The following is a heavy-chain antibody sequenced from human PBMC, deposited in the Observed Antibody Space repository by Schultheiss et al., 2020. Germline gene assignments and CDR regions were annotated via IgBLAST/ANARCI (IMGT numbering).Heavy chain of an antibody. D-gene: IGHD2-15*01. CDR1: GGSISSGGYY. Sequence: TLSLTCTVSGGSISSGGYYWSWIRQHPGKGLEWIGYIYYSGSTYYNPSLKSRVTISVDTSKNQFSLKLSSVTAAYTAVYYCASGGEGYCSGGSCYSGQGYYYYGMDVWGRVTTVTVAS. CDR2: IYYSGST. CDR3: ASGGEGYCSGGSCYSGQGYYYYGMDV. V-gene: IGHV4-31*03. J-gene: IGHJ6*02.